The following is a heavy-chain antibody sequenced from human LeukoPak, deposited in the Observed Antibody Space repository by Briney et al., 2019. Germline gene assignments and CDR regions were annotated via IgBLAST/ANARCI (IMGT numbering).Heavy chain of an antibody. D-gene: IGHD3-10*01. J-gene: IGHJ3*02. Sequence: SETLSLTCTVSGGSITSYYWSWIRQPPGKGLEWIGRIYTSGSTNYNPSLKSRVTMSVDTSKNQFSLKLSSVTAADTAVYYCARAGITMVRGVINDAFDIWGQGTMVTVSS. CDR3: ARAGITMVRGVINDAFDI. CDR2: IYTSGST. CDR1: GGSITSYY. V-gene: IGHV4-4*07.